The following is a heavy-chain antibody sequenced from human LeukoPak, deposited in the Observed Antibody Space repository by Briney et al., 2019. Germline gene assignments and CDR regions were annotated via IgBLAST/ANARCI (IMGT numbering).Heavy chain of an antibody. CDR3: ARFNKYGSGSYYYYYNGLDV. Sequence: ASAKVSCKASGYTFTSYDINWVRQATGQGLEWMGWMNPNSGNTGYAQKFQGRVTMTRNTSISTAYMELSSLRSEDTAVYYCARFNKYGSGSYYYYYNGLDVWGRGTRVTVSS. D-gene: IGHD3-10*01. CDR2: MNPNSGNT. J-gene: IGHJ6*02. CDR1: GYTFTSYD. V-gene: IGHV1-8*01.